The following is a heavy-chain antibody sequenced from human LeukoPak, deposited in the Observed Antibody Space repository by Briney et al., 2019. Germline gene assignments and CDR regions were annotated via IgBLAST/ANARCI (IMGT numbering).Heavy chain of an antibody. CDR2: ISYDRSDK. Sequence: PGGSLRLSCAASGFTFSRYAMHWVRQAPGKGLEWVAVISYDRSDKYYADSVKGRFTISRDNSKNTLYLQMNSLRAEDTAIYYCARGYYDFWSGYFPFQYWGQGTLVTVSS. D-gene: IGHD3-3*01. CDR1: GFTFSRYA. J-gene: IGHJ1*01. V-gene: IGHV3-30-3*01. CDR3: ARGYYDFWSGYFPFQY.